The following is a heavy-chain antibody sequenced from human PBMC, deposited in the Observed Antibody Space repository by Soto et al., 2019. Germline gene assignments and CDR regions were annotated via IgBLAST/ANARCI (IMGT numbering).Heavy chain of an antibody. CDR3: ARVDHSYGYGYFDY. CDR1: GGSVSSGNYY. Sequence: SETLSLTXTVSGGSVSSGNYYWSWIRQPPGKGLEWIGYIHYSGSTNYNPSLKSRVTISVDTSKNQFSLKLSSVTAADTAVYCCARVDHSYGYGYFDYWGQGTLVTVSS. D-gene: IGHD5-18*01. J-gene: IGHJ4*02. V-gene: IGHV4-61*01. CDR2: IHYSGST.